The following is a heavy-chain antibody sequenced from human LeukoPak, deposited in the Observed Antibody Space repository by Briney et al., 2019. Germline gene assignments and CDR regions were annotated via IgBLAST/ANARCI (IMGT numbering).Heavy chain of an antibody. V-gene: IGHV3-7*01. CDR3: ARDPGSSSFDL. CDR2: IDQDGSVR. D-gene: IGHD6-13*01. Sequence: GGSLSLSCSAPGFSFSNYWMSWVRQTPETGLEFVANIDQDGSVRNYMDSLKGRSTISRDNAKKSMYLEINSLRADDTAVYYCARDPGSSSFDLWGRGALVTVSS. J-gene: IGHJ4*02. CDR1: GFSFSNYW.